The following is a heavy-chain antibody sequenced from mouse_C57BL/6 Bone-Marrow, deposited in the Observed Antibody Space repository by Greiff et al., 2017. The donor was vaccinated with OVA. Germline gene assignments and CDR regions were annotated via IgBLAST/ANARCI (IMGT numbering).Heavy chain of an antibody. CDR3: TKDGSSYEDFDY. D-gene: IGHD1-1*01. J-gene: IGHJ2*01. CDR1: GFIIKDYY. Sequence: EVQGVESGAELVRPGASVKLSCTASGFIIKDYYMHWVKQRPEQGLEWIGRIDPEDGDTEYAPKFQGKATMTADTSSNTAYLQLSSLTSEDTAVYYCTKDGSSYEDFDYWGQGTTLTVSS. CDR2: IDPEDGDT. V-gene: IGHV14-1*01.